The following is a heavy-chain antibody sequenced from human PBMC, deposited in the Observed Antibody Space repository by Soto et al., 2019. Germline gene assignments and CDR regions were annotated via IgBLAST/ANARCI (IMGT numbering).Heavy chain of an antibody. J-gene: IGHJ3*02. D-gene: IGHD1-1*01. CDR3: VKAGTMAGTGTTPRSFDI. Sequence: QLVESEGGVVQPGRSLRLSCAASGFMFHAYGMHWVRQAPGNGLEWVAVISFDGSSQYYEERVKGRFTISRDNSKNTLYLQMDSLRAEDTAVYFCVKAGTMAGTGTTPRSFDIWGRGTMVTVSS. V-gene: IGHV3-30*18. CDR2: ISFDGSSQ. CDR1: GFMFHAYG.